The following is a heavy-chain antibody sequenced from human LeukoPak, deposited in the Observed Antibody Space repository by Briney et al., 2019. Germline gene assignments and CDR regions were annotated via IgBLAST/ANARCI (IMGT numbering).Heavy chain of an antibody. CDR3: ANGGLQLWLSLGFDY. CDR2: ISGSGGSK. J-gene: IGHJ4*02. V-gene: IGHV3-23*01. D-gene: IGHD5-18*01. Sequence: GGPLRLSCAASGFTFYDYTMHWVRQAPGKGLEWDTDISGSGGSKFYTDSVKGRFPISRDTSKNTLHLQMNSLRAEDTAVYYCANGGLQLWLSLGFDYWGQGTLVTVPP. CDR1: GFTFYDYT.